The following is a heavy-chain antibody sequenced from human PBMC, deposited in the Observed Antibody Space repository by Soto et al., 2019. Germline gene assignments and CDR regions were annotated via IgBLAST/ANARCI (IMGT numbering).Heavy chain of an antibody. V-gene: IGHV5-51*01. Sequence: KVSFKASGYTFTNSAIHWVRQAPGQTLEWMGLIYPADSDTRYNPSFQGQVTISADTSTNTAFLHWSSLSASDSATYFCARTGRSGLRWLDFFDPWGQGTLVTVSS. J-gene: IGHJ5*02. CDR2: IYPADSDT. D-gene: IGHD4-17*01. CDR3: ARTGRSGLRWLDFFDP. CDR1: GYTFTNSA.